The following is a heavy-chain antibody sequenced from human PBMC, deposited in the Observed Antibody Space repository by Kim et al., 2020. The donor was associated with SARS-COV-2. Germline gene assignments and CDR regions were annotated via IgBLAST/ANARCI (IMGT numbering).Heavy chain of an antibody. Sequence: QKFQGRVTITADESTSTAYMELSSLRSEDTAVYYCARGGWELRRPGWFDPWGQGTLVTVSS. CDR3: ARGGWELRRPGWFDP. J-gene: IGHJ5*02. D-gene: IGHD1-26*01. V-gene: IGHV1-69*01.